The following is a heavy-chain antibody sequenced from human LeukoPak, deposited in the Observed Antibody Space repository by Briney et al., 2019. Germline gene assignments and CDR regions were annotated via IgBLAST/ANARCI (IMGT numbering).Heavy chain of an antibody. D-gene: IGHD5-24*01. CDR2: IYSGGST. Sequence: GGSLRLSCAASGFNVSSNYMSWLRQAPGKGREWVSVIYSGGSTYYADSVKGRFTISRDNSKNTLYLQMNSLRAEDTAVYYCARVSGLEMATLRYWGQGTLVTVSS. CDR1: GFNVSSNY. J-gene: IGHJ4*02. V-gene: IGHV3-53*01. CDR3: ARVSGLEMATLRY.